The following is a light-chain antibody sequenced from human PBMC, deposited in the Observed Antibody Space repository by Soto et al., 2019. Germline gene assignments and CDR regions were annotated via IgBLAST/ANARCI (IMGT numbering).Light chain of an antibody. J-gene: IGLJ1*01. CDR3: AAWDDRVDVYV. Sequence: QSVLTQPPSASGTPGQIVAVSSSVSSANNGSNTVTWYQQLPGTASKLLISSTSHRPSGVPGRFSGSKSGASASLSISGLEAEDEADYHCAAWDDRVDVYVFGTGTKVTVL. CDR1: SANNGSNT. CDR2: STS. V-gene: IGLV1-44*01.